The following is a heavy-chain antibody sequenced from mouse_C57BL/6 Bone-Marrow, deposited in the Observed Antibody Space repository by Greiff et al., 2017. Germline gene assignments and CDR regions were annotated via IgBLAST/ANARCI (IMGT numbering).Heavy chain of an antibody. V-gene: IGHV14-4*01. Sequence: EVQRVESGAELVRPGASVKLSCTASGFNIKDDYMHWVKQRPEQGLEWIGWIDPENGDTEYASKFQGKATITADTSSNTAYLQLSSLTSEDTAVYYCTTTYDYDDGFAYWGQGTLVTVSA. J-gene: IGHJ3*01. CDR1: GFNIKDDY. D-gene: IGHD2-4*01. CDR3: TTTYDYDDGFAY. CDR2: IDPENGDT.